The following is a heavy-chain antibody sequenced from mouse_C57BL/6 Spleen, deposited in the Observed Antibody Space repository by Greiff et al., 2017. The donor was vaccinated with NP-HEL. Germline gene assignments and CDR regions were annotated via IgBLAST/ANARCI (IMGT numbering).Heavy chain of an antibody. V-gene: IGHV1-54*01. CDR2: IYPGSGGT. CDR1: GYAFTNYL. D-gene: IGHD2-3*01. CDR3: AITDGYYVDY. Sequence: QVQLQQSGAELVRPGTSVKVSCKASGYAFTNYLIEWVKQRPGQGLEWIGVIYPGSGGTNYNEKFKGKATLTADKSSSTAYMQLSSLTSEDSAVYFCAITDGYYVDYRGQCTTLTVSS. J-gene: IGHJ2*01.